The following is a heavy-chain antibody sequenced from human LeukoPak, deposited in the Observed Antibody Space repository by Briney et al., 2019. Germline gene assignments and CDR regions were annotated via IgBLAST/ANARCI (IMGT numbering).Heavy chain of an antibody. D-gene: IGHD3-10*01. V-gene: IGHV3-53*01. Sequence: GGSLRLSCAASGFTFSSYNMNWVRQAPGKGLECVSVLYSGGAAYYADSVKGRFTISRDTSKNTLSLQMNSLRVEDTALYYCARGTFSPQGSYYGHWGQGTRVTVSS. CDR2: LYSGGAA. J-gene: IGHJ4*02. CDR1: GFTFSSYN. CDR3: ARGTFSPQGSYYGH.